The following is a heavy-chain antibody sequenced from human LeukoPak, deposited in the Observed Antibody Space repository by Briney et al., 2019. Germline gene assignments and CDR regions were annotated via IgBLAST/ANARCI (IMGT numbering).Heavy chain of an antibody. V-gene: IGHV3-21*01. J-gene: IGHJ4*02. D-gene: IGHD2-15*01. CDR2: ISSSSSYI. CDR1: GFTFSSYS. Sequence: GGSLRLSCAASGFTFSSYSMNWVRQAPAKGLEWVSSISSSSSYIYYADSVKGRFTISRDNAKNSLYLQMNSVRAEDTAVYYCARDLLNYCSGGSCYEDYWGQGTLVTVSS. CDR3: ARDLLNYCSGGSCYEDY.